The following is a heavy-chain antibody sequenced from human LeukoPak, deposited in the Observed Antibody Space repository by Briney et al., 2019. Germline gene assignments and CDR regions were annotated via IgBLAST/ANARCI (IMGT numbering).Heavy chain of an antibody. CDR3: AKALYYYDSSGYYSPAY. D-gene: IGHD3-22*01. V-gene: IGHV3-23*01. CDR1: GFTFSSYA. Sequence: GGSLRLSCAASGFTFSSYAMSWVRQAPGKGLEWVSAISGSGGSTYYADSVKGRFTISRDNSKNTLYLQMNSLRAEDTAVYYCAKALYYYDSSGYYSPAYWGQGTLVTVSS. J-gene: IGHJ4*02. CDR2: ISGSGGST.